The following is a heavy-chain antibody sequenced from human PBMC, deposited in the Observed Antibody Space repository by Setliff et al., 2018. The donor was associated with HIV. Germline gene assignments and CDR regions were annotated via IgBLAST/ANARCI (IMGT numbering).Heavy chain of an antibody. Sequence: ASVKVSCKASGGTSYAINWVRQAPGQGLEWMGQIITVLDITDYADSVKGRFTISRDNAKNLLYLQLITLRVDDTAVYYCARSTEGYFDLWGRGTLVTVSS. J-gene: IGHJ2*01. D-gene: IGHD2-2*01. CDR3: ARSTEGYFDL. CDR2: IITVLDIT. CDR1: GGTSYA. V-gene: IGHV1-69*10.